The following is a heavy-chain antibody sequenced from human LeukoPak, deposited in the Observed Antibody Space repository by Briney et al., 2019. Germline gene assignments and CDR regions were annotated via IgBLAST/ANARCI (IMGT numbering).Heavy chain of an antibody. Sequence: TGGSLRLSCTASGFTFSSYAMSWVRQAPGKGLQWVSAISGSGGSTYYADSVKGRFTISRDNSKNTLYLQMNGLRAEDTAVYYCAKGRGGAYCGGDCYSYFDSWGQGTLVTVSS. CDR3: AKGRGGAYCGGDCYSYFDS. CDR2: ISGSGGST. V-gene: IGHV3-23*01. J-gene: IGHJ4*02. D-gene: IGHD2-21*02. CDR1: GFTFSSYA.